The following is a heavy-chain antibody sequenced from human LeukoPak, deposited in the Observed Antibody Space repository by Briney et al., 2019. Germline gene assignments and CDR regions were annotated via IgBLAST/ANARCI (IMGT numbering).Heavy chain of an antibody. Sequence: QPGGSLRLSCAVSGFTFSSYAMSWVRQAPGKGLEWVSGISGSGGTTYYADSVKGRFTISRDNSRNTLYLQMNSLRAEDTAVYYCARYYYGSGSYSFADYWGQGTLVTVSS. V-gene: IGHV3-23*01. CDR3: ARYYYGSGSYSFADY. CDR2: ISGSGGTT. D-gene: IGHD3-10*01. CDR1: GFTFSSYA. J-gene: IGHJ4*02.